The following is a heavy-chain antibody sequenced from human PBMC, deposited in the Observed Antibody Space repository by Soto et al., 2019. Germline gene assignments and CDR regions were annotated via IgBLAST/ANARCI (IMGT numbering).Heavy chain of an antibody. CDR1: GYTLTELS. Sequence: ASVKVSCKVSGYTLTELSMHWVRQAPGKGLEWMGGFDPEDGETIYAQKFQGRVTMTEDTSTDTAYMELSSLRSEDTAVYYCATDSMVAATGAVDIWGQGTMVTVSS. J-gene: IGHJ3*02. CDR3: ATDSMVAATGAVDI. CDR2: FDPEDGET. D-gene: IGHD2-15*01. V-gene: IGHV1-24*01.